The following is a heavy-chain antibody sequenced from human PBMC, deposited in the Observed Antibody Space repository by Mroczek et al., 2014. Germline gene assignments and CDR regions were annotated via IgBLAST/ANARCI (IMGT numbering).Heavy chain of an antibody. V-gene: IGHV1-2*02. CDR3: ARPTSGYSYGYRDAFDY. Sequence: GKKPGASVKVSCKASGYTFTGYYMHWVRQAPGQGLEWMGWINPNSGGTNYAQKFQGRVTMTRDTSISTAYMELSRLRSDDTAVYYCARPTSGYSYGYRDAFDYLGPRDNGHRLF. D-gene: IGHD5-18*01. CDR2: INPNSGGT. J-gene: IGHJ3*02. CDR1: GYTFTGYY.